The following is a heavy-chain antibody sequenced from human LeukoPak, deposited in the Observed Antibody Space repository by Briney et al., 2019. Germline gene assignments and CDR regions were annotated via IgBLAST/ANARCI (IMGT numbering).Heavy chain of an antibody. J-gene: IGHJ4*02. D-gene: IGHD6-19*01. CDR3: ARERGEEYSSGWYKTNFFDT. CDR2: IYYSGST. CDR1: GGSISSYY. Sequence: SETLSLTCTVSGGSISSYYWSWIRQPPGKGLEWMGYIYYSGSTYYNPSLESRVAISADMSKNQISLKLSSVTAADTALYYCARERGEEYSSGWYKTNFFDTWGQGTRVTVSS. V-gene: IGHV4-59*12.